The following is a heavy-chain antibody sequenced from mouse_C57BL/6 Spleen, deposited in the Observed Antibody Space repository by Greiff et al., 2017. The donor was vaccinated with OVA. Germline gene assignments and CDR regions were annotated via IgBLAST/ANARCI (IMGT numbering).Heavy chain of an antibody. CDR1: GYTFTSYG. J-gene: IGHJ4*01. Sequence: QVQLQQSGAELARPGASVKLSCKASGYTFTSYGISWVKQRTGQGLEWIGEIFPRSGNTYYNEKFKGKATLTADKSSSTAYMELRSLTSEASAVYFCAREHDLYHAMDYWGQGTSVTVSS. CDR2: IFPRSGNT. CDR3: AREHDLYHAMDY. D-gene: IGHD2-12*01. V-gene: IGHV1-81*01.